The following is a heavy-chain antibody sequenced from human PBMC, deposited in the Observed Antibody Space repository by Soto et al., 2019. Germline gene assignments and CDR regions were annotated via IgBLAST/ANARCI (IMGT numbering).Heavy chain of an antibody. CDR3: ARVVGTYRGYFDY. D-gene: IGHD2-15*01. CDR2: TRNKANSYTT. CDR1: GFTFSDHY. J-gene: IGHJ4*02. Sequence: TGGSLRLSCAASGFTFSDHYMDWVRQAPGQGLQWVGRTRNKANSYTTEYAASVKGRFTISRDDSKNSLYLQMDSLKTEDTAVYYCARVVGTYRGYFDYWGQGTLVTASS. V-gene: IGHV3-72*01.